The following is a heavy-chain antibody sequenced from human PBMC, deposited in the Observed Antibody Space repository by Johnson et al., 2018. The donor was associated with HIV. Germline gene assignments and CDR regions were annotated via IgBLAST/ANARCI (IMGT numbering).Heavy chain of an antibody. CDR3: AREWLYGFDV. D-gene: IGHD5-24*01. V-gene: IGHV3-33*08. CDR1: GFTFSSYA. J-gene: IGHJ3*01. CDR2: IWYDGSNK. Sequence: QVQLVESGGGVVQPGRSLRLSCAASGFTFSSYAMHWVRQAPGKGLEWVAVIWYDGSNKYYADSVKGQFTISRENAKNSLYLQMNSLRAGDTAVYYCAREWLYGFDVWGQGTVVTVSS.